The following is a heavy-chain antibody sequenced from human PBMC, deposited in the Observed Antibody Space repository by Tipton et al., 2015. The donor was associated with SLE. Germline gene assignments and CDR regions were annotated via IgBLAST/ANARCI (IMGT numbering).Heavy chain of an antibody. Sequence: QVQLVQSGVEVKKPGASVKVSCKASGYIFATDAVTWVRQAPGQGLEWMGRINPNSGDTNYAQKFQGRVTMTRDTSISTAYMELSRLRSDDTAVYYCARGPNCSGGNCYSDWGQGTLVTVSS. V-gene: IGHV1-2*06. J-gene: IGHJ4*02. CDR1: GYIFATDA. D-gene: IGHD2-15*01. CDR2: INPNSGDT. CDR3: ARGPNCSGGNCYSD.